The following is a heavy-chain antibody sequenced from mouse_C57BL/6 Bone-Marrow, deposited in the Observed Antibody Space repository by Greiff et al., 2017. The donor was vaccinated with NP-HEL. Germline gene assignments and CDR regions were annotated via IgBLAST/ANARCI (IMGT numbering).Heavy chain of an antibody. CDR1: GYTFTDYY. V-gene: IGHV1-26*01. Sequence: VQLQQSGPELVKPGASVKISCKASGYTFTDYYMNWVKQSLGKSLEWIGDINPNNGGTSYNQKFKGKATLTVDQSSSPDYMEHRSLASEDAAVYYCAGGGYYSNYVDDWGQGTTLTVSS. D-gene: IGHD2-5*01. CDR2: INPNNGGT. J-gene: IGHJ2*01. CDR3: AGGGYYSNYVDD.